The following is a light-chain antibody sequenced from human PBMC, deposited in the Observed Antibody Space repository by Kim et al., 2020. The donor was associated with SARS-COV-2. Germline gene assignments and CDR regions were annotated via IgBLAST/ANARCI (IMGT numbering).Light chain of an antibody. CDR3: NSRDSSGNPVV. Sequence: SSELTQDPAVSVALGQTVRITCQGDSLRSYYASWYQQKPGQDPVLVIYGKNNRPSGIPDRFSGSSSGNTASLTITGAQAEDEADYYCNSRDSSGNPVVFG. J-gene: IGLJ2*01. CDR1: SLRSYY. CDR2: GKN. V-gene: IGLV3-19*01.